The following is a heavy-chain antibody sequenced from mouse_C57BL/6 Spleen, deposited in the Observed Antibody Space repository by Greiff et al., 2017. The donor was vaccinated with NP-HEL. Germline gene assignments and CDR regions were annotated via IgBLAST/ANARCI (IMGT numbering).Heavy chain of an antibody. J-gene: IGHJ3*01. CDR3: AREADSSGYGAY. D-gene: IGHD3-2*02. CDR2: IYPRSGNT. Sequence: PLQQSGAELARPGASVKLSCKASGYTFTSYGISWVKQRTGQGLEWIGEIYPRSGNTYYNEKFKGKATLTADKSSSTAYMELRSLTSEDSAVYFCAREADSSGYGAYWGQGTLVTVSA. V-gene: IGHV1-81*01. CDR1: GYTFTSYG.